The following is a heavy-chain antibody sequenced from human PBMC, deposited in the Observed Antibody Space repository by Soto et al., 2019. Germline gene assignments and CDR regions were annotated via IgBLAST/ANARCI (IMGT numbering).Heavy chain of an antibody. V-gene: IGHV3-30*18. J-gene: IGHJ2*01. Sequence: GVVISFDGSNQYYAASVKCRFTISRDNSKNTLYVQMNSLRAEDTAVYYCAKDKVLRYFDWLLLVYWYFDLWGRGTLVTVSS. CDR2: ISFDGSNQ. D-gene: IGHD3-9*01. CDR3: AKDKVLRYFDWLLLVYWYFDL.